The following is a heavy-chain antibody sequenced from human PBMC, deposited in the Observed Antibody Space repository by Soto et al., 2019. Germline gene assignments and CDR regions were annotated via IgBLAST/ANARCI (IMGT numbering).Heavy chain of an antibody. J-gene: IGHJ2*01. V-gene: IGHV3-23*01. CDR2: ISASGGNI. CDR1: GFIFSDYA. Sequence: GGSLRLSCVASGFIFSDYAMTWVRQAPGKGLQWVATISASGGNIEYADSLKGRFTISRDNSKNSVYLQLSGLTADDTAVHYCAKVAGGLGYFDLWGRGTLVKSPQ. CDR3: AKVAGGLGYFDL. D-gene: IGHD3-16*01.